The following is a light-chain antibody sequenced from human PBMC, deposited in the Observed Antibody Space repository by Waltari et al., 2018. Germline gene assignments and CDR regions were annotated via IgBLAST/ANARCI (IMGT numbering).Light chain of an antibody. CDR2: QDV. CDR1: KLGDKY. Sequence: SYELTQPLSVSVSPGQTASNTCSGDKLGDKYIFWYQQKSGQSPVLVIYQDVRRPSGIPERFSGSNSGNTATLTISGTQALDEAHYYCQAWDSGTVVFGGGTKLTVL. J-gene: IGLJ3*02. V-gene: IGLV3-1*01. CDR3: QAWDSGTVV.